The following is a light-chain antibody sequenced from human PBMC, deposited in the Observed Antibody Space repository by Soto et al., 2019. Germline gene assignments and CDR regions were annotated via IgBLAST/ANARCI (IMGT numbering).Light chain of an antibody. CDR3: AAWDDSLSGFHVV. CDR1: SSNIGSNY. Sequence: QSVLTQPPSASGTPGQRVTISCSGSSSNIGSNYVYWYQQLPGTAPKLLIYRNNQRPSGVPDRFSGSKSGTSASLAISGLRSEDEAYYYCAAWDDSLSGFHVVFGGGTKLTVL. CDR2: RNN. V-gene: IGLV1-47*01. J-gene: IGLJ2*01.